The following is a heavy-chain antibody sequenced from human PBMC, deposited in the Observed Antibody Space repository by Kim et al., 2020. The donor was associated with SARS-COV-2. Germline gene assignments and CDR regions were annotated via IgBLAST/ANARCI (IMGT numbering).Heavy chain of an antibody. CDR3: ARFIDIVVVVAAKDSLDAFDI. CDR1: GGSISSGGYY. Sequence: LSLTCTVSGGSISSGGYYWSWIRQHPGKGLEWIGYIYYSGSTYYNPSLKSRVTISVDTSKNQFSLKLSSVTAADTAVYYCARFIDIVVVVAAKDSLDAFDIWGQGTMVTVSS. CDR2: IYYSGST. V-gene: IGHV4-31*03. J-gene: IGHJ3*02. D-gene: IGHD2-15*01.